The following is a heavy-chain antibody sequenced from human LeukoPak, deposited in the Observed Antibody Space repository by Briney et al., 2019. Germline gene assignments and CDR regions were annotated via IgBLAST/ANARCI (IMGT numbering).Heavy chain of an antibody. J-gene: IGHJ4*02. CDR3: ARGIAVAGTSSY. CDR1: GFTFSNYA. D-gene: IGHD6-19*01. V-gene: IGHV3-21*01. Sequence: TPGGSLRLSCAASGFTFSNYAMSWDRQAPGKGLEWVSTISSRGDGTYYADSVKGRFTISRDNAKNSLYLQMNSLRAEDTAVYYCARGIAVAGTSSYWGQGTLVTVSS. CDR2: ISSRGDGT.